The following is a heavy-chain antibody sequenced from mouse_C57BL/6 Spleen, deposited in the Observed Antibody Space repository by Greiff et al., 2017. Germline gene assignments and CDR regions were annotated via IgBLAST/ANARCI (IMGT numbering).Heavy chain of an antibody. J-gene: IGHJ3*01. CDR3: AREPPYYSNPGWFAY. CDR1: GYTFTSYW. CDR2: IYPGSGST. V-gene: IGHV1-55*01. D-gene: IGHD2-5*01. Sequence: QVQLKQPGAELVKPGASVKMSCKASGYTFTSYWITWVKQRPGQGLEWIGDIYPGSGSTNYNEKFKSKATLTVDTSSSTAYMQLSSLTSEDSAVYYCAREPPYYSNPGWFAYWGQGTLVTVSA.